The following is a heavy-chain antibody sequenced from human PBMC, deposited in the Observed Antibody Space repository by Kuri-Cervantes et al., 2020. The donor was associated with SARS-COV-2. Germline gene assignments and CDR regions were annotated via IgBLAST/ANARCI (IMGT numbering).Heavy chain of an antibody. J-gene: IGHJ2*01. CDR3: ATAYRGYHYWYFDL. V-gene: IGHV1-24*01. CDR2: FDPEDGET. D-gene: IGHD3-22*01. Sequence: ASVKVSCKVSGYTLTELSMHWVRQAPGKGLEWMGGFDPEDGETIYAQKFQGRVTMTEDTSTDTAYMELSSLRSGDTAVYYCATAYRGYHYWYFDLWGRGTLVTVSS. CDR1: GYTLTELS.